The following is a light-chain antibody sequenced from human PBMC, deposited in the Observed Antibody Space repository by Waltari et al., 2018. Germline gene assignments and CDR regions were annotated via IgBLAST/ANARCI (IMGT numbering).Light chain of an antibody. CDR2: LGS. CDR1: QSLLHSNGYNY. V-gene: IGKV2-28*01. CDR3: MQALQTPLT. J-gene: IGKJ4*01. Sequence: DIVMTQSPLSLPVTPGEPASISCRSSQSLLHSNGYNYLDRYLQKPGQSPQLLIYLGSNRASGVPDRFSGSGSGTDFTLKISRVEAEDVGVYYCMQALQTPLTFGGGTKVEMK.